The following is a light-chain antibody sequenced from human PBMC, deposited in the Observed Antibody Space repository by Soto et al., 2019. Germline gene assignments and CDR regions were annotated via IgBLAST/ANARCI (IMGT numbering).Light chain of an antibody. CDR1: QSVNSK. Sequence: DTVMTQSPPTLSVSPGERATLSCRASQSVNSKLAWFQHKPGQAPRLLIYDASTRATGIPTRFSGSGCGTEFTLTISSLQSEDFAVYFCQQYSDWYTFGQGTKLEIE. J-gene: IGKJ2*01. CDR3: QQYSDWYT. CDR2: DAS. V-gene: IGKV3-15*01.